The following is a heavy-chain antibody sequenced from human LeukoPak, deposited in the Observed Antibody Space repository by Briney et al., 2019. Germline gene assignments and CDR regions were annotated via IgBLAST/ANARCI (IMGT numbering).Heavy chain of an antibody. CDR2: SNPNTGGT. CDR1: GYTFTGYY. CDR3: ARGAHSSGWDFDY. J-gene: IGHJ4*02. V-gene: IGHV1-2*02. Sequence: GASVKLSCKASGYTFTGYYMHWVRQAPGQGLEWMGWSNPNTGGTNYAQKFQGRVTMTRDTSISTAYMELSRLRSDDTAVYYCARGAHSSGWDFDYWGQGTLVTVSS. D-gene: IGHD6-19*01.